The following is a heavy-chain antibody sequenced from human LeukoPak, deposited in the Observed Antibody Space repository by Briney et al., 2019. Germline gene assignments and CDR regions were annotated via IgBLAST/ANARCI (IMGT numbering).Heavy chain of an antibody. CDR3: ARVYWGGFDP. V-gene: IGHV4-59*08. CDR1: GGSITDYY. D-gene: IGHD7-27*01. CDR2: IYYSGST. J-gene: IGHJ5*02. Sequence: PSETLSLTCTVSGGSITDYYWTWIRQPPGRALEWIGYIYYSGSTNYNPSLKSRVTISVDTSKNQFSLKLNSVTAADTAVYYCARVYWGGFDPWGQGTLVTVSS.